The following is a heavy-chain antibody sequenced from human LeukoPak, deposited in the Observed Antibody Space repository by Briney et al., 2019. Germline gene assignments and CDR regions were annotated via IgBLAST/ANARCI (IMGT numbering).Heavy chain of an antibody. CDR1: GFTFDDYA. V-gene: IGHV3-9*03. J-gene: IGHJ4*02. CDR3: AKAQVSEDYFDY. CDR2: ISWNGGSI. Sequence: PGGSLRLSCAASGFTFDDYAMHWVRQAPGKGLEWVSGISWNGGSIGYADSVKGRFTISRDNAKNSLYLQMNSLRAEDMALYYCAKAQVSEDYFDYWGQGTLVTVSS. D-gene: IGHD3-3*01.